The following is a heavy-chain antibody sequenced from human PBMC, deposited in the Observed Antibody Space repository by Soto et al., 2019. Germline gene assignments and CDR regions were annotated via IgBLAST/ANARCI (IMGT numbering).Heavy chain of an antibody. CDR2: IYYSGST. Sequence: QLQLQESGPGLVKPSETLSLTCTVSGGSISSSSYYWGWIRQPPGKGLEWIGSIYYSGSTYYNPSLKSRVTLSVDTSKNPFSLKLSSVTAADTAVYYCASPRGDIVVVPAARDAFDIWGQGTMVTVSS. J-gene: IGHJ3*02. D-gene: IGHD2-2*01. V-gene: IGHV4-39*01. CDR3: ASPRGDIVVVPAARDAFDI. CDR1: GGSISSSSYY.